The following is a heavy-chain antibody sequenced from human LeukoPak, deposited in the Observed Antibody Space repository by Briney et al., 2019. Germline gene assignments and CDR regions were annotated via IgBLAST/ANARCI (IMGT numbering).Heavy chain of an antibody. CDR1: GGSFSDYY. V-gene: IGHV4-4*07. D-gene: IGHD3-10*01. CDR2: IYTSGST. CDR3: ARDSGTTGEVKFDP. J-gene: IGHJ5*02. Sequence: SETLSLTCTVYGGSFSDYYWSWIRQPAGKGLEWIGRIYTSGSTNYNPSLKSRVTMSVDTSKNQFSLKLSSVTAADTAVYYCARDSGTTGEVKFDPWGQGTLVTVSS.